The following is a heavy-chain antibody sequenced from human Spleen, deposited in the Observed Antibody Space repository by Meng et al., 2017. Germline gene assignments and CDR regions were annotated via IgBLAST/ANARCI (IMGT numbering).Heavy chain of an antibody. Sequence: SVKVSCKAPGGIFSNSVVGWVRQAPGQGLEWMGGINGVFGTTNYAQKFQGRVTITTDESTSTAYMELSSLRSEDTAVYYCAREESRDGYNYQCQHWGQGTLVTVSS. J-gene: IGHJ1*01. D-gene: IGHD5-24*01. CDR2: INGVFGTT. V-gene: IGHV1-69*05. CDR3: AREESRDGYNYQCQH. CDR1: GGIFSNSV.